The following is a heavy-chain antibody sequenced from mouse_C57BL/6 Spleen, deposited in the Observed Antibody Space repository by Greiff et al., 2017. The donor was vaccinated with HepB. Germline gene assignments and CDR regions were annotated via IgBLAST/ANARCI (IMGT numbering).Heavy chain of an antibody. CDR2: INPNNGGT. J-gene: IGHJ4*01. Sequence: EVKLQQSGPELVKPGASVKIPCKASGYTFTDYNMDWVKQSHGKSLEWIGDINPNNGGTIYNQKFKGKATLTVDKSSSTADMELRSLTSEDTAVYYCARHGYYGNYVRAMDYWGQGTSVTVSS. V-gene: IGHV1-18*01. CDR3: ARHGYYGNYVRAMDY. CDR1: GYTFTDYN. D-gene: IGHD2-1*01.